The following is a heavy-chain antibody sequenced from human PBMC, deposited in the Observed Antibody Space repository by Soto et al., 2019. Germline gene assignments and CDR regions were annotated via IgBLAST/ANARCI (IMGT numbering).Heavy chain of an antibody. CDR1: GYTFTSYG. CDR3: ASVKYSPPYYYYAGMAV. CDR2: ISDYNGNT. Sequence: QVQLVQSGAEVKKPGASVKVSCKASGYTFTSYGISWVRQAPGQGLEWMGWISDYNGNTNYAQKLQGRVTMTTDTSTSTAYMELRSLRSDDTAVYYCASVKYSPPYYYYAGMAVWGQGTTVTVSS. D-gene: IGHD5-18*01. V-gene: IGHV1-18*01. J-gene: IGHJ6*02.